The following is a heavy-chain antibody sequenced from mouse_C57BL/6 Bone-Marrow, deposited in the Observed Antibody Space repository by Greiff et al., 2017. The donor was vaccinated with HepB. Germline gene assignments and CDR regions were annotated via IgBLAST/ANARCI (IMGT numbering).Heavy chain of an antibody. CDR1: GFTFSDYG. CDR3: ARPYYDGSSYAMDY. J-gene: IGHJ4*01. Sequence: EVKLMESGGGLVQPGGSLKLSCAASGFTFSDYGMAWVRQAPRKGPEWVAFISNLAYSIYYADTVTGRFTISRENAKNTLYLEMSSLRSEDTAMYYCARPYYDGSSYAMDYWGQGTSVTVSS. CDR2: ISNLAYSI. V-gene: IGHV5-15*01. D-gene: IGHD1-1*01.